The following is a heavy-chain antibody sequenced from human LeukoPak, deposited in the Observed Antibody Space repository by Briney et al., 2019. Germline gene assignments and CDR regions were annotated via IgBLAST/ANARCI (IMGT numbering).Heavy chain of an antibody. CDR2: IKSETDGGTT. J-gene: IGHJ4*02. D-gene: IGHD6-19*01. CDR1: GFTFSNAW. Sequence: GGSLGLSCAVSGFTFSNAWMSWVRQAPGKGLEWVGRIKSETDGGTTDYAAPVKGRFTVSRDDSKNTAYLQMNSLETEDTALYYCTRNSDWSFDYWGQGTLVTVSS. CDR3: TRNSDWSFDY. V-gene: IGHV3-15*01.